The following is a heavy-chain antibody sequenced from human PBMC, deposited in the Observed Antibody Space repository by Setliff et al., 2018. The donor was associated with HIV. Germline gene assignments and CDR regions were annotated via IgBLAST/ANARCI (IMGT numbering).Heavy chain of an antibody. Sequence: KPSETLSLTCSVSGDSIRNSRDYWGWIRQPPGKGLEWIGNIYYSGTTYYSPSLNSRVTISVDRSRNHFSLRLSAVTAADTAVYYCARGLDNSDNSDPFDVWGQGTMVTVSS. CDR2: IYYSGTT. D-gene: IGHD4-4*01. CDR3: ARGLDNSDNSDPFDV. V-gene: IGHV4-39*02. J-gene: IGHJ3*01. CDR1: GDSIRNSRDY.